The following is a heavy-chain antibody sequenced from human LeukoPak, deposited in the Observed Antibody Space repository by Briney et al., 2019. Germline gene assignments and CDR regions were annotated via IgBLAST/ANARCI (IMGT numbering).Heavy chain of an antibody. CDR2: IYYSGST. CDR3: AREKGSSGWYNWFDP. D-gene: IGHD6-19*01. CDR1: GGSISSYY. Sequence: SETLSLTCTVSGGSISSYYLSWIRQPPGKGLEWIGYIYYSGSTNYNPSLKSRVTISVDTSKNQFSLKLSSVTAADTAVYYCAREKGSSGWYNWFDPWGQGTLVTVSS. J-gene: IGHJ5*02. V-gene: IGHV4-59*01.